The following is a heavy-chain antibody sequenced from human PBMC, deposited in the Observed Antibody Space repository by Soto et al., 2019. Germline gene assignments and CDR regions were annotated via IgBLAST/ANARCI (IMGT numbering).Heavy chain of an antibody. V-gene: IGHV1-3*01. CDR2: INAGNGDT. J-gene: IGHJ4*02. CDR1: VYTFTGYY. CDR3: ARGRKYSSHAPFDY. Sequence: ASVKVSFKASVYTFTGYYMHWVRQAPGQGLEWMGWINAGNGDTKYAQKFQGRVTMTRDTSASTAYMELSSLGSEDTAVYYCARGRKYSSHAPFDYWGQGTLVTVSS. D-gene: IGHD6-6*01.